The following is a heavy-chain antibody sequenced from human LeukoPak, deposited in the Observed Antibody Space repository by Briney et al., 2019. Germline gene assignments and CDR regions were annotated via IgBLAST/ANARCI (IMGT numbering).Heavy chain of an antibody. V-gene: IGHV1-69*13. J-gene: IGHJ4*02. CDR2: IIPIFGTA. Sequence: SVKVSCKASGGTFNSYAISWVRQAPGQGLEWMGGIIPIFGTANYAQKFQGRVTITADESTSTAYLELSSLRSEDTAVYYCATPTNYYVSSGYYSFDYWGQGTLVTVSS. D-gene: IGHD3-22*01. CDR1: GGTFNSYA. CDR3: ATPTNYYVSSGYYSFDY.